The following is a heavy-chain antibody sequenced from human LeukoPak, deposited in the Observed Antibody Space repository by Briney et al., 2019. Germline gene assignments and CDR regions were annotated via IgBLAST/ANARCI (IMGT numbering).Heavy chain of an antibody. CDR3: ARDSGASTEAPPYYYYYYMDV. Sequence: ASVNVSCKASGYTFTVHYMHWVRQAPGQGLEWMGWINPNSGGTNYAQKFQGRVTMTRDTSISTAYMELSRLRSDDTAVYYCARDSGASTEAPPYYYYYYMDVWGKGTTVTVSS. CDR1: GYTFTVHY. CDR2: INPNSGGT. V-gene: IGHV1-2*02. D-gene: IGHD4/OR15-4a*01. J-gene: IGHJ6*03.